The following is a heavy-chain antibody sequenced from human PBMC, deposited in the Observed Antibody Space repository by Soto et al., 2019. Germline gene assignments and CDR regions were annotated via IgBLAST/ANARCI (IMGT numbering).Heavy chain of an antibody. CDR2: ISSSVSTI. CDR3: ARVPVVVVAATKDDAFDI. V-gene: IGHV3-48*03. Sequence: GGSLRLSCAASAFTFSSYEMNWVRHAPGKGLEWVSYISSSVSTIYYADSVKGRFTISRDNAKNSLYLQMNSLRAEDTAVYYCARVPVVVVAATKDDAFDIWGQGTMVTVSS. CDR1: AFTFSSYE. J-gene: IGHJ3*02. D-gene: IGHD2-15*01.